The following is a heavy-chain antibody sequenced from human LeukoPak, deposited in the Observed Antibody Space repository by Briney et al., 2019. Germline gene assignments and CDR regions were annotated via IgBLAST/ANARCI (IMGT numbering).Heavy chain of an antibody. J-gene: IGHJ4*02. CDR2: IYYSGST. D-gene: IGHD3-10*01. CDR3: ARDTRFGGFSY. CDR1: GGSISSYY. V-gene: IGHV4-59*12. Sequence: SETLSLTCTVSGGSISSYYWSWIRQPPGKGLEWIGYIYYSGSTNYNPSLKSRVTISVDTSKNQFSLKLSSVTAADTAVYYCARDTRFGGFSYWGQGTLVTVSS.